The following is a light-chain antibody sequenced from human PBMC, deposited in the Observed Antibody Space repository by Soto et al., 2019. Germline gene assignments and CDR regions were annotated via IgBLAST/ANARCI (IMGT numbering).Light chain of an antibody. Sequence: EIVLTQSPGTLSLSPGERATLSGMASQSVSTRSLAWYQQKPGQPPRLLIYGESSRATGIPDRLSGSGSGSDFTLTISRLEYEDFAVYYCQHYGRSIIFGEGTKVDIK. J-gene: IGKJ4*01. CDR1: QSVSTRS. CDR3: QHYGRSII. V-gene: IGKV3-20*01. CDR2: GES.